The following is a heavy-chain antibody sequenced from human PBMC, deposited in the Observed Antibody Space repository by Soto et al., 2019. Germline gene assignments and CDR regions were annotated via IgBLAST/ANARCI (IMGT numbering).Heavy chain of an antibody. CDR3: ARGEGSGWRLIAVQPNWFDP. Sequence: QVQLVESGGGLVKPGGSLRLSCAASGFTFRDYYMSWIRQAPGKGLEWVSYISSSGSTIYYADSVKGRFTISRDNAKNSLYLQMNSLRAEDTAVYYCARGEGSGWRLIAVQPNWFDPWGQGTLVTVSS. D-gene: IGHD6-19*01. J-gene: IGHJ5*02. CDR2: ISSSGSTI. V-gene: IGHV3-11*01. CDR1: GFTFRDYY.